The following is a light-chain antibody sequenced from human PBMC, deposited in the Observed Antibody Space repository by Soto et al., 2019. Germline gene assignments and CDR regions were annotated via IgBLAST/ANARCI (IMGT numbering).Light chain of an antibody. V-gene: IGLV2-23*01. Sequence: QSVLTQSASVSGSPGQSITISCTGTNTDIGSYNFVSWYQQHPGKAPKLMIYEGSQRPSGVSNRFSGSKSGNTASLTISGLQAEDEADYYCCSYGGSTTPVLFGGGTQLTVL. CDR1: NTDIGSYNF. CDR3: CSYGGSTTPVL. J-gene: IGLJ2*01. CDR2: EGS.